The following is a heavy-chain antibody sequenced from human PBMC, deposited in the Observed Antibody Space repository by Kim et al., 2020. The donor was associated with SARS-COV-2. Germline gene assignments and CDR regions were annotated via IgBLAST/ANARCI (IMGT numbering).Heavy chain of an antibody. CDR3: ARVREEGYYYDSSGYDY. D-gene: IGHD3-22*01. CDR2: IWYDGSNK. CDR1: GFTFSSYG. J-gene: IGHJ4*02. V-gene: IGHV3-33*01. Sequence: GGSLRLSCAASGFTFSSYGMHWVRQAPGKGLEWVAVIWYDGSNKYYADSVKGRFTISRDNSKNTLYLQMNSLRAEDTAVYYCARVREEGYYYDSSGYDYWGQGTLVTVSS.